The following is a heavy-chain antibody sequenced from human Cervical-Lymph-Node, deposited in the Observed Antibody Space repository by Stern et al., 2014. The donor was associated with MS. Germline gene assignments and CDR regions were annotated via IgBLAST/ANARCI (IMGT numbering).Heavy chain of an antibody. CDR1: GFTFRNYA. Sequence: VQLVQSGGGAVQPGKSLRLSCAASGFTFRNYAMHWVRQAPAKGLEWVAAISHDGNEKYYADSLRGRFTISRDNSRNTLYLQMNSLGADDTAVYYCAREGEKASTTAFDSWGQGTLVTVS. CDR3: AREGEKASTTAFDS. D-gene: IGHD3-16*01. J-gene: IGHJ4*02. V-gene: IGHV3-30*01. CDR2: ISHDGNEK.